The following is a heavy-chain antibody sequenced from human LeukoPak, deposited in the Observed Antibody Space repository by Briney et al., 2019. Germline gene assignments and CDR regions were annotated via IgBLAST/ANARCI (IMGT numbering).Heavy chain of an antibody. Sequence: SETLSLTCAVYGGSFSGYYWSWIRQPPGKGLEWIGEINHSGSTNYNPSLKSRVTISVDTSKNQFSLKLSSVTAADTAVYYCARGVTYYDFWSGYPIYYYYYMDVWGKGTTVTVSS. D-gene: IGHD3-3*01. CDR2: INHSGST. CDR1: GGSFSGYY. J-gene: IGHJ6*03. V-gene: IGHV4-34*01. CDR3: ARGVTYYDFWSGYPIYYYYYMDV.